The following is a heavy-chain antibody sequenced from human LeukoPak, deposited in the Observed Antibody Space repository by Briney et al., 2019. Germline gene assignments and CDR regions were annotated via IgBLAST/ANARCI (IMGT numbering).Heavy chain of an antibody. D-gene: IGHD3-9*01. V-gene: IGHV3-64*04. Sequence: PGGSLRLSCSASGFTFSSYAMHWVRQAPGKGLEYVSTISSNGGTTYYADSEKGRFTISRDNSKNTLYLEMNSLRAEDTAVYYCAKDHILTGIFFEYWGQGTLVTVSS. CDR3: AKDHILTGIFFEY. CDR1: GFTFSSYA. CDR2: ISSNGGTT. J-gene: IGHJ4*02.